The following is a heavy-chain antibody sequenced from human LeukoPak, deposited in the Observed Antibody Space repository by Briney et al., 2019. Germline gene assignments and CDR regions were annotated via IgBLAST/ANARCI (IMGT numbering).Heavy chain of an antibody. CDR3: ARDLNYYDSSGYGH. V-gene: IGHV3-53*01. CDR1: GFTFSTNY. D-gene: IGHD3-22*01. CDR2: IYSGGSP. Sequence: SGGSLRLSCAASGFTFSTNYMSWVRQAPGKGLGWVSVIYSGGSPYYADSVKGRFTISRDNSKNTLYLQMNSLRAEDTAVYYCARDLNYYDSSGYGHWGQGTLVTVSS. J-gene: IGHJ4*02.